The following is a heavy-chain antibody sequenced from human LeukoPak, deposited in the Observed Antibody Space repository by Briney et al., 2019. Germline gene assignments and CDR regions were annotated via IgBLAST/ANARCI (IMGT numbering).Heavy chain of an antibody. CDR1: GYSISSGYY. CDR2: IYHSGST. Sequence: SETLSLTCTVSGYSISSGYYWGWIRPPPGKGLEWIGSIYHSGSTYYNPSLKSRVTISVDTSKNQFSLKLSSVTAADTAVYYCARVEENYYGSGSYSLFDYWGQGTLVTVSS. V-gene: IGHV4-38-2*02. CDR3: ARVEENYYGSGSYSLFDY. D-gene: IGHD3-10*01. J-gene: IGHJ4*02.